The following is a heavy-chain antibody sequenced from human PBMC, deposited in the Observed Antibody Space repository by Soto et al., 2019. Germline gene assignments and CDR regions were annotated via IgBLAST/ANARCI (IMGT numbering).Heavy chain of an antibody. D-gene: IGHD3-10*01. CDR3: ARDQLLWFGEGPFDI. J-gene: IGHJ3*02. CDR1: GFTFSSYW. V-gene: IGHV3-74*01. Sequence: GESLKISCAASGFTFSSYWMHWVRQAPGKGLVWVSRINSDGSSTSYADSVKGRFTISRDNAKNTLYLQMNSLRAEDTAVYYCARDQLLWFGEGPFDIWGQGTMVTVSS. CDR2: INSDGSST.